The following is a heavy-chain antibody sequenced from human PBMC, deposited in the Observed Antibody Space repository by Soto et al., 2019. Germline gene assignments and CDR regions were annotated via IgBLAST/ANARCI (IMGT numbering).Heavy chain of an antibody. V-gene: IGHV3-30-3*01. D-gene: IGHD3-10*01. Sequence: QVQLVESGGGVVQPGTSLGLSCAASGFTFSNYGMHWVRQAPGKGLEWVAVISYDGSKKYYADSVKGRFTISRDNSKNTLYLQMNSLRTEDTAVYYCAKDGENWGQGTLVTVSS. J-gene: IGHJ4*02. CDR1: GFTFSNYG. CDR2: ISYDGSKK. CDR3: AKDGEN.